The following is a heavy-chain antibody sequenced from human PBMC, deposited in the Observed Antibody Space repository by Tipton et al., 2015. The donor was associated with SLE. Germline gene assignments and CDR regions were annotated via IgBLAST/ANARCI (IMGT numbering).Heavy chain of an antibody. Sequence: QLVQSGPEVKKPGESLKISCKGSGYSFTSYWIGWVRQMPGKGLEWMGIIYPGDSDTRYSPSFQGQVTISADKSISTAYLQWSSLKASDTAMYYCARHHSGPCTGGVCYSYYYYGMDVWGQGTTVTVSS. J-gene: IGHJ6*02. CDR3: ARHHSGPCTGGVCYSYYYYGMDV. D-gene: IGHD2-8*02. CDR2: IYPGDSDT. CDR1: GYSFTSYW. V-gene: IGHV5-51*01.